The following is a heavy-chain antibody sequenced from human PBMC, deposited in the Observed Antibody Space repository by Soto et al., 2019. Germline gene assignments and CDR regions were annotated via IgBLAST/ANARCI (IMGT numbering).Heavy chain of an antibody. CDR1: GYIFTNYP. Sequence: QVQFLQSGAEVKKPGASVTVSCKTSGYIFTNYPIHWVRQAPGRGLEWVAWINTGNGTTRYSPKLKGRVSLRTDTSARTVYMELASLRFEDTALYYCASNAFDYWGQGTLVAVS. J-gene: IGHJ4*02. CDR3: ASNAFDY. V-gene: IGHV1-3*04. CDR2: INTGNGTT.